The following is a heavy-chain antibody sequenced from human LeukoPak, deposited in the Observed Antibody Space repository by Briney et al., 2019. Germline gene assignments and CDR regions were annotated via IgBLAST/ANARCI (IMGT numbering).Heavy chain of an antibody. CDR1: GGSISSSNW. CDR2: IYHSEST. J-gene: IGHJ6*02. Sequence: PSETLSLTCAVSGGSISSSNWWSWVRQPPGKGLEWIGEIYHSESTNYNPSLKSRVTISVDKSKNQFSLKLSSVTAADTAVYYCARVSDYYYYGMDVWGQGTTVTVSS. CDR3: ARVSDYYYYGMDV. V-gene: IGHV4-4*02.